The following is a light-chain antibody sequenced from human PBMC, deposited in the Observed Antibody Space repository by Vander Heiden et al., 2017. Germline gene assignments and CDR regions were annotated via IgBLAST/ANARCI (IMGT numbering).Light chain of an antibody. J-gene: IGLJ3*02. CDR1: SNDVGGFNH. V-gene: IGLV2-11*01. Sequence: QSDLTQTRSVSGSPGQSVTISCTGTSNDVGGFNHVSWYQQHPGKAPKVMIYDVNKRPSGVPYRFSGSKSGNTSSLTISGLQAEDEAGYYCCSYAGTNTWLFGGGTKLTVL. CDR3: CSYAGTNTWL. CDR2: DVN.